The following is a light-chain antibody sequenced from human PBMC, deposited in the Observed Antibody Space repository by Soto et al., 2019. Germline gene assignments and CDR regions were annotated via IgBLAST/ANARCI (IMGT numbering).Light chain of an antibody. Sequence: EIILTQSPYTLSLSAGERATLSCRASQTVSSNYLAWCQQRNGQAPRLLIYGASTRAAGIPDRFSGSGYGTDFNLTITRLETEDSAVYFCQQYTGPPTTFGQGTRLEIK. CDR3: QQYTGPPTT. V-gene: IGKV3-20*01. J-gene: IGKJ5*01. CDR1: QTVSSNY. CDR2: GAS.